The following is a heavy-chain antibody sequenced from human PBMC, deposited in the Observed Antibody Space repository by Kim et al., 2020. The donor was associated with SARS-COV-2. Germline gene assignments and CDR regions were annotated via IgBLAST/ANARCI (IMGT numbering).Heavy chain of an antibody. CDR1: GYSFTSYW. D-gene: IGHD3-10*01. V-gene: IGHV5-10-1*01. J-gene: IGHJ6*02. Sequence: GESLKISCKGSGYSFTSYWISWVRQMPGKGLEWMGRIDPSDSYTNYSPSFQGHVTISADKSISTAYLQWSSLKASDTAMYYCARLGYYYGSGSQGYYYYYGMDVWGQGTTVTVSS. CDR2: IDPSDSYT. CDR3: ARLGYYYGSGSQGYYYYYGMDV.